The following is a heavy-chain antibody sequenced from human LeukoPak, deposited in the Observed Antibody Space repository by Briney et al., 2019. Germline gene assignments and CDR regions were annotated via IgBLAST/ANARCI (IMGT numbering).Heavy chain of an antibody. J-gene: IGHJ4*02. D-gene: IGHD5-18*01. CDR1: GGSISSYY. CDR3: ARGGYSYGYDDDFDY. CDR2: IYNSGST. V-gene: IGHV4-59*01. Sequence: PSETLSLTCTVSGGSISSYYWSWIRQHPGKGLEWIGYIYNSGSTNYNPSLKSRVTISVDTAKNQFSLKLSYVTAADTAVYYCARGGYSYGYDDDFDYWGQGTLVTLSS.